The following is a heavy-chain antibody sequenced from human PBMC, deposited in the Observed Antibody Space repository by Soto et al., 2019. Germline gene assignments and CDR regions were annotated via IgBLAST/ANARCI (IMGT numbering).Heavy chain of an antibody. Sequence: TLSLTCTVSGGSISSGDYYWSWIRQPPGKGLEWIGYIYYSGSTYYNPSLKSRVTISVDTSKNQFSLKLSSVTAADTAVYYCASSGYCTNGVRYTLLAPWGQGTLVTVSS. CDR1: GGSISSGDYY. J-gene: IGHJ5*02. CDR3: ASSGYCTNGVRYTLLAP. V-gene: IGHV4-30-4*01. CDR2: IYYSGST. D-gene: IGHD2-8*01.